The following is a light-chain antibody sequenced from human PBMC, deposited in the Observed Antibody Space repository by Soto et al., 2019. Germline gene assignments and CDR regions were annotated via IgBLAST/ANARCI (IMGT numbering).Light chain of an antibody. V-gene: IGKV3-11*01. CDR2: DAS. J-gene: IGKJ1*01. CDR1: RRVSSY. Sequence: ETVLTQSPATLSLSPGDRATLSCRASRRVSSYLAWYQQKAGQAPRLLIYDASNRAAGTPGRFSGSGSGTDFTLTISSLEPEDFAVYYCQQRDNWPWTFGQGTKVDI. CDR3: QQRDNWPWT.